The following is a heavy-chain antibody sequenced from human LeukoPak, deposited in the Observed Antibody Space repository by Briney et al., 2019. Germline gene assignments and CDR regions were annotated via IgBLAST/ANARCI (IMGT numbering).Heavy chain of an antibody. J-gene: IGHJ4*02. CDR1: GGSISSYY. Sequence: SETLSLTCTVSGGSISSYYWSWIRQPPGKGLEWIGEINHSGSTNYNPSLKSRVTISVDTSKNQFSLKLSSVTAADTAVYYCARESVVTARFDYWGQGTLVTVSS. CDR2: INHSGST. V-gene: IGHV4-34*01. CDR3: ARESVVTARFDY. D-gene: IGHD2-21*02.